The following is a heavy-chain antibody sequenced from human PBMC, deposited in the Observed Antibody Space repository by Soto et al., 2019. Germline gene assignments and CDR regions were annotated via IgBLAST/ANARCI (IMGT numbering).Heavy chain of an antibody. D-gene: IGHD2-2*01. CDR3: GRDLTSNANCIDP. J-gene: IGHJ5*02. CDR1: GGFIHVGGYS. Sequence: SETLSLTCSVPGGFIHVGGYSWTWIRQRPGKGLEWMGYIYCTGKTYYNPSLESRLTMSVDRSKNQSSLRLTAVTAADTAVYFCGRDLTSNANCIDPWGQGTLVTVSS. V-gene: IGHV4-30-4*01. CDR2: IYCTGKT.